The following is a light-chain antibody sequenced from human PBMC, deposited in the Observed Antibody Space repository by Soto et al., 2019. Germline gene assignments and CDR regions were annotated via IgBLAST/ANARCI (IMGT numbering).Light chain of an antibody. CDR2: SNN. J-gene: IGLJ2*01. V-gene: IGLV1-44*01. CDR3: AAWDDSLSGLV. Sequence: QAVVTQPPSASGTPGQRVTFSCSGSSSNIGSNTVNWYQQLPGTAPKLLIYSNNQRPSGVPDRFSGSKSGTSASLAISGLQSEDEADYYCAAWDDSLSGLVFGGGTKLTVL. CDR1: SSNIGSNT.